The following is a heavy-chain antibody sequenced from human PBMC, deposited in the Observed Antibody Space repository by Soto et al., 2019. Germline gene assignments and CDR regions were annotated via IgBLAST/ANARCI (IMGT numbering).Heavy chain of an antibody. Sequence: GGFLRLSCAASGFTFSSYAMHWVRQAPGKGLEWVAVISYDGSNKYYADSVKGRFTIPRDNSKNTLYLQMNSLRAEDTAVYYCARIENYYDSSGYWVDAFDIWGQGTMVTVSS. J-gene: IGHJ3*02. CDR3: ARIENYYDSSGYWVDAFDI. CDR2: ISYDGSNK. V-gene: IGHV3-30-3*01. D-gene: IGHD3-22*01. CDR1: GFTFSSYA.